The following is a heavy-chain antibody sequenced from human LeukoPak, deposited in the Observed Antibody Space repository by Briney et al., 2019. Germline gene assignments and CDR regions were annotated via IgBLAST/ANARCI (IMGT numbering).Heavy chain of an antibody. CDR3: ASDWQQLFNNEPGSGY. Sequence: ASVKVSCKASGYTFTGYYMHWVRQAPRQGLEWMGRINPNSGGTNYAQKFQGRVTMTRETSISTAYMELSRLRSDDTAVYYCASDWQQLFNNEPGSGYWGQGTLVTVSS. J-gene: IGHJ4*02. CDR1: GYTFTGYY. D-gene: IGHD6-13*01. V-gene: IGHV1-2*06. CDR2: INPNSGGT.